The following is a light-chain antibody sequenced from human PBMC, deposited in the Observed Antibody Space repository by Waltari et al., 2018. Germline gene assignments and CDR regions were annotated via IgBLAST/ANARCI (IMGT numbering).Light chain of an antibody. J-gene: IGLJ3*02. Sequence: QTVVTQEPSLTVSPGGTVTLTCTSSTGPVASGQQPSWFQQMPGQAPRALIFSSTIKYSWTPARFSGSLLGGKAALTLSSVQPEDEADYYCLLHFGGDQLVFGGGTRLTVL. CDR3: LLHFGGDQLV. CDR2: SST. CDR1: TGPVASGQQ. V-gene: IGLV7-43*01.